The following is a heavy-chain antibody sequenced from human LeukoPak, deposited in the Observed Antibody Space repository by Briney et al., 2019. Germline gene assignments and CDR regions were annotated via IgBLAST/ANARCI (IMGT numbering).Heavy chain of an antibody. D-gene: IGHD2-2*01. CDR3: ARDHCSSTNCYEYHYYGLDL. CDR2: INPSSGGT. Sequence: ASVKVSCKASGYTFTGYYMHWVRQAPGQGLEWMGWINPSSGGTEYAQKFQGRVTMTRDTSISTAYMELNRLKSDDTAIYYCARDHCSSTNCYEYHYYGLDLWGQGTTVTVSS. CDR1: GYTFTGYY. J-gene: IGHJ6*02. V-gene: IGHV1-2*02.